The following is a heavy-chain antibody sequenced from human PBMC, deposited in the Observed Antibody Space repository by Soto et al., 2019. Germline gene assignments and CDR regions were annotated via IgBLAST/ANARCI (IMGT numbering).Heavy chain of an antibody. J-gene: IGHJ6*02. CDR3: AREGITTAPAYYYYYGMEV. D-gene: IGHD4-17*01. V-gene: IGHV3-7*01. CDR2: IKQDGSEK. CDR1: GFTFSSYW. Sequence: EVPLVESGGGLVQPGGSLRLACAASGFTFSSYWMSWVRQAPGKGLEWVANIKQDGSEKYYVDSVKGRFTISRDNAKNSLYLQMNTLRAEDTAVYYWAREGITTAPAYYYYYGMEVWGQGTTVTVSS.